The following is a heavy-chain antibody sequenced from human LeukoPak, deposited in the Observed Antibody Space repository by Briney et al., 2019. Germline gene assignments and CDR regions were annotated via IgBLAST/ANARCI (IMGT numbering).Heavy chain of an antibody. Sequence: GGSLRLSCAASRFTFSSYSMNWVRQAPGKGLEWVSSISSSSSYIYYADSVKGRFTISRDNAKNSLYLQMNSLRAEDTAVYYCARVGPWVSPDYYYYYMDVWGKGTTVTVSS. CDR3: ARVGPWVSPDYYYYYMDV. V-gene: IGHV3-21*01. D-gene: IGHD3-16*01. CDR2: ISSSSSYI. J-gene: IGHJ6*03. CDR1: RFTFSSYS.